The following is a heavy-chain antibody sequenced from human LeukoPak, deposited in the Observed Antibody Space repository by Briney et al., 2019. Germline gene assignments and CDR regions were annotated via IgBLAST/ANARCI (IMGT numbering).Heavy chain of an antibody. J-gene: IGHJ3*01. D-gene: IGHD3-22*01. CDR1: GYRFNAYW. V-gene: IGHV5-51*01. CDR3: ARPNITSYYDSRGYDAFDV. CDR2: IYPDDSDT. Sequence: GESLKISCKGSGYRFNAYWIAWVRQMPGKGLEWMGIIYPDDSDTRYSPSFQGQVTISADKSVRTAYLQWSSLKALDTAMYYCARPNITSYYDSRGYDAFDVWGQGTMLTVSS.